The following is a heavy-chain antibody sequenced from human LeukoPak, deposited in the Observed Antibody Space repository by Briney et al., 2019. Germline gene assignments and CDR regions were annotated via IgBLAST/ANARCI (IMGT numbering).Heavy chain of an antibody. CDR1: GVSISSCY. Sequence: PSETLSLTCTVSGVSISSCYWSWIRQPPGKGLEWIGYIYYSGSTNYNPSLKSRVTISVDTSKNQFSLKLSSVTAEDTAVYYCARVYDSSGSPFDYWGQGTLITVSS. V-gene: IGHV4-59*01. D-gene: IGHD3-22*01. J-gene: IGHJ4*02. CDR2: IYYSGST. CDR3: ARVYDSSGSPFDY.